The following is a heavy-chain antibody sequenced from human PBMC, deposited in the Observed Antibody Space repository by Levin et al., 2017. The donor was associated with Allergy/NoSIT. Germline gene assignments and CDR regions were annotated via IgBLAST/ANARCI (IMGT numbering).Heavy chain of an antibody. CDR1: GYTFTGYY. V-gene: IGHV1-2*02. CDR3: ARDYYGSGSYYVP. Sequence: ASVKVSCKASGYTFTGYYMHWVRQAPGQGLEWMGWINPNSGGTNYAQKFQGRVTMTRDTSISTAYMELSRLRSDDTAVYYCARDYYGSGSYYVPWGQGTLVTVSS. D-gene: IGHD3-10*01. J-gene: IGHJ4*02. CDR2: INPNSGGT.